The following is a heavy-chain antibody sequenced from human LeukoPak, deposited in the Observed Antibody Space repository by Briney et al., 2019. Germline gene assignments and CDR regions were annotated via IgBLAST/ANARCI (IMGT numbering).Heavy chain of an antibody. V-gene: IGHV3-23*01. CDR1: GFTFSSYA. J-gene: IGHJ4*02. CDR2: ISGSGGST. D-gene: IGHD5-12*01. CDR3: AKDSEDIVATPSNY. Sequence: GGSLRLSCAASGFTFSSYAMSWVRQAPGKGLEWVSAISGSGGSTYYADSVKGRFTISRDNSKNTLYLQTNSLRAEDTAVYYCAKDSEDIVATPSNYWGQGTLVTVSS.